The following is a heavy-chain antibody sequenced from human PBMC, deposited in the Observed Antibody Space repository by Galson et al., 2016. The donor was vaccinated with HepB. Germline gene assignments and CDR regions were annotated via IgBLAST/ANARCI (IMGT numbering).Heavy chain of an antibody. CDR2: LFYRGNT. CDR3: ARGFDQAKVAY. CDR1: GGSVRSSIYY. V-gene: IGHV4-39*01. J-gene: IGHJ4*02. D-gene: IGHD5-12*01. Sequence: SETLSLTCSVFGGSVRSSIYYWGWIRQPPGMGPEWIGNLFYRGNTYLNPSLKSRVTISVDTSKNQFSLTSTSVTAADTSIYYCARGFDQAKVAYWGQGTLVTVSS.